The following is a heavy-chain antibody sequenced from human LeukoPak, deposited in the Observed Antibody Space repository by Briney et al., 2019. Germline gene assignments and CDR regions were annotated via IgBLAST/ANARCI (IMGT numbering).Heavy chain of an antibody. CDR1: GGSISSDF. Sequence: SGTLCLTCAVPGGSISSDFGCWSRAPPGEGLEWIGYIYYSGSTNYNPSLKSRVTISVDTSKNQFSLKLSSVTAADTAVYYCARAGTGWFDPWGQGTLVTVSS. D-gene: IGHD6-19*01. CDR2: IYYSGST. J-gene: IGHJ5*02. CDR3: ARAGTGWFDP. V-gene: IGHV4-59*01.